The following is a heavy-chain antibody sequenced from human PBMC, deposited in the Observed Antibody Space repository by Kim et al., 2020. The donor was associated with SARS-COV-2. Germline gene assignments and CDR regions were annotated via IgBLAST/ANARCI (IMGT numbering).Heavy chain of an antibody. CDR2: IGTAGDT. V-gene: IGHV3-13*01. CDR3: ASGYSSSWYWAFDT. Sequence: GGSLRLSCAASGFTFSSYAMRWVRQATGKGLEWVSAIGTAGDTYYPGSVKSRFTISTENAKNTMYLQMNSLRAGDTAVYYCASGYSSSWYWAFDTWGQGTMVTVSS. J-gene: IGHJ3*02. CDR1: GFTFSSYA. D-gene: IGHD6-13*01.